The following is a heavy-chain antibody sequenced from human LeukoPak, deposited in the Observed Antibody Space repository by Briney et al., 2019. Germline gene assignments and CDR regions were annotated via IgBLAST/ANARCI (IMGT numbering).Heavy chain of an antibody. CDR3: ARLLPPDY. CDR2: ISTNSNYI. D-gene: IGHD1-26*01. CDR1: GFTFSSYS. J-gene: IGHJ4*02. Sequence: GGSLRLSCAASGFTFSSYSMNWVRQAPGKGLEWVSSISTNSNYIYYADSVKGRFTISRDNAKNTLYLQMNSLRAEDTAVYYCARLLPPDYWGQGTLVTVSS. V-gene: IGHV3-21*01.